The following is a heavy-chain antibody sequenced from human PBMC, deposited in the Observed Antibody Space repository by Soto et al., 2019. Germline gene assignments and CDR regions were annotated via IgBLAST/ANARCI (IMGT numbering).Heavy chain of an antibody. J-gene: IGHJ4*02. D-gene: IGHD5-18*01. CDR1: GGSVSSGSYY. CDR2: IYYSGRT. V-gene: IGHV4-61*01. CDR3: ASNSYGYTLYDD. Sequence: PSETLSLTCTVSGGSVSSGSYYWSWIRQPPGKGLEWIGYIYYSGRTNYNPSLKSRVTISLDTSKNQFSLKLSSVTAADTAVYYCASNSYGYTLYDDWGQGTRVTVAS.